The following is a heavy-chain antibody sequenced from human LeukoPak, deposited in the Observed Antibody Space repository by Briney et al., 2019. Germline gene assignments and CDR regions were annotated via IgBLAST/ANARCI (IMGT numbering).Heavy chain of an antibody. D-gene: IGHD5/OR15-5a*01. J-gene: IGHJ4*02. Sequence: GGSLRLSCAASGFTFSSYSMNWVRQAPGKGLVWVSRINSDGSTTNYADSVKGRFTISRDNAKNTLYLQMNSLGPEDTAVYYCSRGSTMTGWNYWGQGTLVTVSS. CDR3: SRGSTMTGWNY. CDR2: INSDGSTT. CDR1: GFTFSSYS. V-gene: IGHV3-74*01.